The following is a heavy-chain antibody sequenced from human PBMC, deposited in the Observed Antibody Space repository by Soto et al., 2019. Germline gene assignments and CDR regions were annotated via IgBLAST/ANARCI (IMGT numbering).Heavy chain of an antibody. CDR2: INPSGDST. Sequence: ASVKVSCKASGYTFTSYYMHWVRQAPGQGLEWMGIINPSGDSTSYAQKFQGRVTMTRDTSTSTVYMELSSLRSEDTAVYYCARSYYDYVWGSHRSAHFDYWGQGTLVTVSS. CDR3: ARSYYDYVWGSHRSAHFDY. D-gene: IGHD3-16*02. CDR1: GYTFTSYY. V-gene: IGHV1-46*01. J-gene: IGHJ4*02.